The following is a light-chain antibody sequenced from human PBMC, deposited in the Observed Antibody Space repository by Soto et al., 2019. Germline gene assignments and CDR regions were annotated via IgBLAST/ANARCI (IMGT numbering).Light chain of an antibody. CDR2: DAS. J-gene: IGKJ5*01. V-gene: IGKV3-11*01. CDR1: QNVSSY. Sequence: EIVLTQSLATLSLSPGERATLSCRASQNVSSYLAWYQQKPGQAPRLLIYDASNRATGIPARFSGSGSGTDFTLTISSLESEDFAVYYCQQRSNFITFGQGTRLEIK. CDR3: QQRSNFIT.